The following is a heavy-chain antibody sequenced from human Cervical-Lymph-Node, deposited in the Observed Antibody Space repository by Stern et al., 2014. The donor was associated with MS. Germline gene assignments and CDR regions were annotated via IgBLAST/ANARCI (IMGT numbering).Heavy chain of an antibody. CDR3: ASGNWYFDY. V-gene: IGHV3-30*04. Sequence: VQLVQSGGGVVQPGRSLRLSCAASGFTFSSYAMHWVRQAPGKGLEWVAVISYDGSNKYYADSVKGRFTISRDNSKNTLYLQMNSLRAEDTAVYYCASGNWYFDYWGQGTLVTVSS. CDR2: ISYDGSNK. D-gene: IGHD1-1*01. J-gene: IGHJ4*02. CDR1: GFTFSSYA.